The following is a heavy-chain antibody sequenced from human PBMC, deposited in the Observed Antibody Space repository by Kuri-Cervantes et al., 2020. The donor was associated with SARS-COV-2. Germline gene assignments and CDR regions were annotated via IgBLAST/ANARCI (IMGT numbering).Heavy chain of an antibody. V-gene: IGHV3-74*01. CDR1: GFTFSSYW. CDR3: ARDTARWFGELLFDY. J-gene: IGHJ4*02. D-gene: IGHD3-10*01. Sequence: GESLKISCAASGFTFSSYWMHWVRQAPGKGLVWVSRINSDGSSTSYADPVKGRFTISRDNAKNTLYLQMNSLRAEDTAVYYCARDTARWFGELLFDYWGQGTLVTVSS. CDR2: INSDGSST.